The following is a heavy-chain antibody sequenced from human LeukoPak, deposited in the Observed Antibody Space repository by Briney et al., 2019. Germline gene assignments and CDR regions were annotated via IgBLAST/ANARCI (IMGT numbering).Heavy chain of an antibody. CDR2: IYYSGST. CDR1: CSHISNGCYY. D-gene: IGHD1-1*01. J-gene: IGHJ2*01. CDR3: VKRGSGDSLEYYFYL. Sequence: SQTLSLICTVCCSHISNGCYYWCVIRQPPGKGLEWIGYIYYSGSTYYSPSLKSRVTISVDMSTNQFSLRLTSVTAADTAVYYWVKRGSGDSLEYYFYLWGRGTLVTVSS. V-gene: IGHV4-30-4*01.